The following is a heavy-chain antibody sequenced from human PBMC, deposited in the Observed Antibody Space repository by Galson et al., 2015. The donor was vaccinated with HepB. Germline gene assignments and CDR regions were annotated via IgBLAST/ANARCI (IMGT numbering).Heavy chain of an antibody. D-gene: IGHD3-22*01. CDR2: IIPIFGTA. J-gene: IGHJ6*02. Sequence: SVKVSCKASGGTFSSYAISWVRQAPGQGLEWMGGIIPIFGTANYAQKFQGRVTITADKSTSTAYMELSSLRSEDTAVYYCAKLNYYDTIYYYYGMDVWGQGTTVTVSS. CDR3: AKLNYYDTIYYYYGMDV. V-gene: IGHV1-69*06. CDR1: GGTFSSYA.